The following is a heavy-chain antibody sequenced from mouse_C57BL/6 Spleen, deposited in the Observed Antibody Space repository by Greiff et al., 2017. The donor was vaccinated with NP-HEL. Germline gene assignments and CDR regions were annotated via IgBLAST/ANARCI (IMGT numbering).Heavy chain of an antibody. CDR3: ARQGGRAWFAY. CDR1: GYTFTSYW. V-gene: IGHV1-69*01. Sequence: VQLQQPGAELVMPGASVKLSCKASGYTFTSYWMHWVKQRPGQGLEWIGEIDPSDSYTNYNQKFKGKSTLTVDKSSSTAYMQLSSLTSEDSAVYYCARQGGRAWFAYWGQGTLVTVSA. J-gene: IGHJ3*01. CDR2: IDPSDSYT.